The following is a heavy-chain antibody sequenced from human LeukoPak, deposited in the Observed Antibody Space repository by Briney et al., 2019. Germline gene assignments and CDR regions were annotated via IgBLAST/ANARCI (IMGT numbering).Heavy chain of an antibody. Sequence: GGSLRLSCAASGFTFSSYAMHWVRQAPGKGLEWVAVISYDGSNKYYADPVKGRFSISRDNSKNTLYLQMNSLRAEDTAVYYCARGGFHDRGGFFDHWGQGTLVAVSS. J-gene: IGHJ5*02. CDR3: ARGGFHDRGGFFDH. CDR1: GFTFSSYA. D-gene: IGHD3-22*01. V-gene: IGHV3-30*04. CDR2: ISYDGSNK.